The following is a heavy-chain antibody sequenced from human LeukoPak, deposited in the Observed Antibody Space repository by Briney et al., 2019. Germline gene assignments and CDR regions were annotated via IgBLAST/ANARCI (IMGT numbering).Heavy chain of an antibody. CDR1: VGAVSSTDW. V-gene: IGHV4-4*02. CDR3: AREGGFYRPLDC. J-gene: IGHJ4*02. CDR2: VHLDGRT. Sequence: SETLSPTGGVLVGAVSSTDWWTWIRQPPGKGLEWIGEVHLDGRTNFNPSLKSRLTMSVDLSENHVSLKLTSVTAADTAVYYCAREGGFYRPLDCSRQGTLVTVSS. D-gene: IGHD6-25*01.